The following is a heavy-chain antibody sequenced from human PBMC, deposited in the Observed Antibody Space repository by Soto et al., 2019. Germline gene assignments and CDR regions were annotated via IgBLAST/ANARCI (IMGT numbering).Heavy chain of an antibody. Sequence: PSETLSLTCTVSGGSISSGGYYWSWIRQHPGKGLEWIGYIYYSGSTYYNPSLKSRVTISVDTSKNQFSLKLSSVTAADTAVYYCARDILVRGVNDYFDYWGQGTLVTVSS. D-gene: IGHD3-10*01. CDR3: ARDILVRGVNDYFDY. J-gene: IGHJ4*02. V-gene: IGHV4-31*03. CDR2: IYYSGST. CDR1: GGSISSGGYY.